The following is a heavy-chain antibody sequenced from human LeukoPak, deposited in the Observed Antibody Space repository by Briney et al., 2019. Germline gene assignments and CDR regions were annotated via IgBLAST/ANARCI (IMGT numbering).Heavy chain of an antibody. CDR2: IYYSGST. V-gene: IGHV4-4*07. J-gene: IGHJ4*02. CDR3: ARAEGLAGFDY. CDR1: GGSISSYY. Sequence: SETLSLTCTVSGGSISSYYWSWIRQPAGKGLEWIGSIYYSGSTYYNPSLKSRVTISVDTSKNQFSLKLSSVTAADTAVYYCARAEGLAGFDYWGQGTLVTVSS.